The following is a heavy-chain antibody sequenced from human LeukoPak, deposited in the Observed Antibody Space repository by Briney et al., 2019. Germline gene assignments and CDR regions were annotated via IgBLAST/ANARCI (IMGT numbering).Heavy chain of an antibody. V-gene: IGHV4-59*01. D-gene: IGHD3-10*01. J-gene: IGHJ3*02. CDR2: IYYSGST. CDR1: GGSISSYY. Sequence: PSETLSLTCTVSGGSISSYYWSWIRQPPGKGLDWIGYIYYSGSTNYNPSLKSRVTISVDTSKNQFSLKLSSVTAADTAVYYCASVSGDDAFDIWGQGTMVTVSS. CDR3: ASVSGDDAFDI.